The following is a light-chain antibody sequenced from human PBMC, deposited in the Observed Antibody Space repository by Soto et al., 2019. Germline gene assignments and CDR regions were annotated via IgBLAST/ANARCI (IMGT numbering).Light chain of an antibody. J-gene: IGKJ5*01. CDR1: QSVSASY. V-gene: IGKV3-20*01. Sequence: EIVLTQSPGTLSLSAGERATLSCRASQSVSASYLAWYQQKPGQAPRLLIYAASSRATGIPDRFSGSGSGTDFTLTVSRLEPEDFAVYYCQQYGNSPAITFGQGTRLEI. CDR3: QQYGNSPAIT. CDR2: AAS.